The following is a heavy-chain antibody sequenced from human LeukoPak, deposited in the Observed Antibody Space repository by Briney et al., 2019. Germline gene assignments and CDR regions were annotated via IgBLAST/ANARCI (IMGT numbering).Heavy chain of an antibody. D-gene: IGHD6-19*01. CDR2: IYPGDSDT. V-gene: IGHV5-51*01. Sequence: PGESLKISCKGSGYSFTSYWIGWVRQMPGKGLEWMGIIYPGDSDTRYSPSFQGQVTISADKSIRTAYLQWRSLKASDTAMYYCARHQYSSGWYLDYWGQGTLVTVSS. J-gene: IGHJ4*02. CDR3: ARHQYSSGWYLDY. CDR1: GYSFTSYW.